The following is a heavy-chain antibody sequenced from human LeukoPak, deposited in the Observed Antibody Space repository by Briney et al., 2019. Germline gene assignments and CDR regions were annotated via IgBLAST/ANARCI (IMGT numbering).Heavy chain of an antibody. CDR1: GGSFSGYY. CDR3: ARGLYCSSTSCYGYYYYMDV. CDR2: INHSGST. J-gene: IGHJ6*03. D-gene: IGHD2-2*01. Sequence: SETLSLTCAVYGGSFSGYYWSWIRQPPGKGLEWIGEINHSGSTNYNPSLKSRVTISVDTSKNQFSLKLSSVTAADTAEYYCARGLYCSSTSCYGYYYYMDVWGKGTTVTVSS. V-gene: IGHV4-34*01.